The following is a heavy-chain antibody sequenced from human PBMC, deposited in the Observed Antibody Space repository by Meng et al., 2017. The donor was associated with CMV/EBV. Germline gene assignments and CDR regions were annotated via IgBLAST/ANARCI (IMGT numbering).Heavy chain of an antibody. J-gene: IGHJ4*02. CDR2: ISGTTSFI. D-gene: IGHD6-6*01. CDR1: GFNFSDYD. V-gene: IGHV3-21*01. CDR3: ARGGVPPYGNSSPLI. Sequence: GESLKISCTASGFNFSDYDMNWARQAPGKGLEWVSSISGTTSFIYYADSLKGRFTVSRDNAKNSLYLQMNNLRAEDTAVYYCARGGVPPYGNSSPLIWGQGTLVTVSS.